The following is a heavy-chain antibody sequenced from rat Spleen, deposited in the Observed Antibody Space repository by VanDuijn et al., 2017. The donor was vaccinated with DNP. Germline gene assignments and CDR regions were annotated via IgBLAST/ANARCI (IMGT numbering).Heavy chain of an antibody. Sequence: EVQLVESGGGLVQPGGSLKLSCAASGFTFSDQYMAWVRQAPTEGLEWVANISSNSSTTYYGDSVKGRFTISRDNAKSTLYLQMDSLRSEETATYYCARWNSGHFDYWGQGVMVPVSS. CDR2: ISSNSSTT. CDR1: GFTFSDQY. D-gene: IGHD4-3*01. J-gene: IGHJ2*01. V-gene: IGHV5-7*01. CDR3: ARWNSGHFDY.